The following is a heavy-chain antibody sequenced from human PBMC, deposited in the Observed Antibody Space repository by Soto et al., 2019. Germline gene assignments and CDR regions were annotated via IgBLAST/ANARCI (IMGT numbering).Heavy chain of an antibody. Sequence: SQTLSLTCAISGDSVSSNSAAWNWIRQSPSRGLEWLGRTYYRSKWYNDYAVSVKSRITINPDTSKNQFSLQLNSVTPEDTAVYYCARDEAGSSSWSNPYYYGMDVWGQGTTVTVSS. V-gene: IGHV6-1*01. D-gene: IGHD6-13*01. CDR1: GDSVSSNSAA. J-gene: IGHJ6*02. CDR2: TYYRSKWYN. CDR3: ARDEAGSSSWSNPYYYGMDV.